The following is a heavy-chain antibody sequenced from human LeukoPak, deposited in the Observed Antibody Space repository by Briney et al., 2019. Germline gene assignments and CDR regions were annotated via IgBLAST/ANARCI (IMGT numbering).Heavy chain of an antibody. CDR2: INWNGGST. CDR1: GFTFDDYG. D-gene: IGHD3-22*01. V-gene: IGHV3-20*04. Sequence: GGSLRLSCAASGFTFDDYGMIWVRQAPGKGLEWASAINWNGGSTGYADSVKGRFTISRDNAKNSLYLQMNSLRAEDTALYYCARDTTLYYDGSGFDAFDIWGQGTMVTVSS. CDR3: ARDTTLYYDGSGFDAFDI. J-gene: IGHJ3*02.